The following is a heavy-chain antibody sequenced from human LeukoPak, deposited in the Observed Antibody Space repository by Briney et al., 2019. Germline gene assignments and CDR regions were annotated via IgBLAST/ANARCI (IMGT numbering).Heavy chain of an antibody. CDR2: IIPIFGTA. CDR1: GGTFSSYA. V-gene: IGHV1-69*13. D-gene: IGHD4-23*01. Sequence: ASVTVSCTASGGTFSSYAISWVRQVPGQGLEWMGGIIPIFGTANYAQKFQGRVTITADESTSTAYMELSSLRSEDTAVYYCARASLGTVVTPNGYFDYWGQGTLVTVSS. J-gene: IGHJ4*02. CDR3: ARASLGTVVTPNGYFDY.